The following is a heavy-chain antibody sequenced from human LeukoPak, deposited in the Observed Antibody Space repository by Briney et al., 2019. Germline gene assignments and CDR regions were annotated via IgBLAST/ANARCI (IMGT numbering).Heavy chain of an antibody. Sequence: GASVKVSCKVSGYTLTELSMHWVRQAPGKGLEWMGGFDPEDGEAIHAQKFQGRVTMTEDTSTDTAYMELSSLRSEDTAVYYCATDLGDYDILTGYYSGNWFDPWGQGTLVTVSS. V-gene: IGHV1-24*01. J-gene: IGHJ5*02. CDR3: ATDLGDYDILTGYYSGNWFDP. CDR2: FDPEDGEA. D-gene: IGHD3-9*01. CDR1: GYTLTELS.